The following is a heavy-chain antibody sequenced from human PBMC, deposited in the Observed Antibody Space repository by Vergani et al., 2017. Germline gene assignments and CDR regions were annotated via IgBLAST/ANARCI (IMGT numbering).Heavy chain of an antibody. J-gene: IGHJ4*02. CDR1: GGSISSYY. CDR3: ARGRYYDSSGYYYLFDY. D-gene: IGHD3-22*01. CDR2: IYYSVST. V-gene: IGHV4-59*01. Sequence: QVQLQESGPGLVKPSETLSLTCTVSGGSISSYYWSWTRQPPGKGLEWIGYIYYSVSTNYNPSLKSRVTISVDTSKNQFSLKLSSVTAADTAVYYCARGRYYDSSGYYYLFDYWGQGTLVTVSS.